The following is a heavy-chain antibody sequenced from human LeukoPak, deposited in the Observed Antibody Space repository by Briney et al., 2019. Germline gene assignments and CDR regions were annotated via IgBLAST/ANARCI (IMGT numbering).Heavy chain of an antibody. D-gene: IGHD4-17*01. J-gene: IGHJ4*02. CDR3: ARGLTVTKRPAGY. CDR1: GYTFTSYD. V-gene: IGHV1-8*01. Sequence: EASVKVSCKASGYTFTSYDINWVRQATGQGREWMGWMNPNSGNTDYAQKFQGRVTMTRNTSISTAYMELSSLRSEDTAMYYCARGLTVTKRPAGYWGQGTLVTVSS. CDR2: MNPNSGNT.